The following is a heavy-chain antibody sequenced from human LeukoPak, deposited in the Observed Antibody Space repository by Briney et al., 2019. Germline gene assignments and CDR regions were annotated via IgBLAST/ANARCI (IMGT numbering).Heavy chain of an antibody. CDR2: INPNSGGT. V-gene: IGHV1-2*02. CDR1: GYTFTGYY. Sequence: ASVKVSCKASGYTFTGYYMHWVRQAPGQGLEWMGWINPNSGGTNYAQKFQGRVTMTRDTSISTAYMELSRLRSDDTAVYYCARGPSGWYASFDYWGQGTLVTVSS. CDR3: ARGPSGWYASFDY. J-gene: IGHJ4*02. D-gene: IGHD6-19*01.